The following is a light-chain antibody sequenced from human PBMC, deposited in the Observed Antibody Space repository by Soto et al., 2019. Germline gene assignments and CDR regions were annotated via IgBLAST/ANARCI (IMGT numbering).Light chain of an antibody. CDR3: QQYNNWPT. J-gene: IGKJ5*01. V-gene: IGKV3-15*01. CDR1: QTVNSN. Sequence: EIMITQATATLCVKPGGRATRSCRASQTVNSNLAWYQQKPGQAPRLLIYGASTRATGIPARFSGSGSGTDFTLTISRLETEDFAVYYCQQYNNWPTFGQGTRLEIK. CDR2: GAS.